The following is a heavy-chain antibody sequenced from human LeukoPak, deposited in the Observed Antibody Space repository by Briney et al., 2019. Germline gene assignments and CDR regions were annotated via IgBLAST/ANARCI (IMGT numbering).Heavy chain of an antibody. CDR3: ASPPGWTYCGGDCYSRFDY. J-gene: IGHJ4*02. V-gene: IGHV4-59*01. D-gene: IGHD2-21*02. CDR2: IYYSGNT. Sequence: SETLSLTCTVSGGSISTYYWSWIRQPPGKGLEWIGYIYYSGNTNYNPSLNSRATISVDTSKNQFSLKLNSVTAADTAVYYCASPPGWTYCGGDCYSRFDYWGQGTLVTVSS. CDR1: GGSISTYY.